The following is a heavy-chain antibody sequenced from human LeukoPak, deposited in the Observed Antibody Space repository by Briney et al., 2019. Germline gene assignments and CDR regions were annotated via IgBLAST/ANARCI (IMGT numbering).Heavy chain of an antibody. Sequence: PGGSLRLSCAASGFTFSSYWMSWVRQAPGKGLEWVANIKQDGSEKYYVDSVKERLTISRDNAKNSLYLQMTSLRAEDTAVYYWARDTAYYGSGSYHWGQGTLVTVSS. CDR2: IKQDGSEK. CDR3: ARDTAYYGSGSYH. V-gene: IGHV3-7*01. J-gene: IGHJ4*02. CDR1: GFTFSSYW. D-gene: IGHD3-10*01.